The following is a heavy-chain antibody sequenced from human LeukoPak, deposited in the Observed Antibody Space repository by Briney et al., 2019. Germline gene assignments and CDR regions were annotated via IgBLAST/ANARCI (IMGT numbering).Heavy chain of an antibody. D-gene: IGHD6-13*01. Sequence: GGSVRLSCAASGFTFISYAMTWVRQAPGKGLQWVSAISGSGDSTHYTDSVKGRFTISRDNAKNSLYLQMNSLRAEDTAVYYCARGYSSSSPGYWGQGTLVTVSS. CDR3: ARGYSSSSPGY. CDR1: GFTFISYA. CDR2: ISGSGDST. V-gene: IGHV3-23*01. J-gene: IGHJ4*02.